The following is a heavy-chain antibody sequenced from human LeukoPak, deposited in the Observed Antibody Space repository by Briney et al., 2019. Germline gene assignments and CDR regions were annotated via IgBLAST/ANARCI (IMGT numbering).Heavy chain of an antibody. Sequence: GGSLRLSCAASGFTFDDYAMHWVRQAPGKGLEWVSGISWNSGSIGYADSVKGRFTISRDNAKNSLYLQMNSLRAEDTALYYCARGRHYGSGSYSGDFDLWGRGTLVTVSS. CDR3: ARGRHYGSGSYSGDFDL. CDR1: GFTFDDYA. D-gene: IGHD3-10*01. J-gene: IGHJ2*01. V-gene: IGHV3-9*01. CDR2: ISWNSGSI.